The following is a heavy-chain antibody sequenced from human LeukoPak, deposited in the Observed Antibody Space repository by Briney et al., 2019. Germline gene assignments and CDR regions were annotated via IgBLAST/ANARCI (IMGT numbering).Heavy chain of an antibody. D-gene: IGHD3-22*01. CDR2: ISSSSSYI. J-gene: IGHJ4*02. CDR3: ARERYYDSSGYYPCFDY. Sequence: SGGSLRLSCAASGFTFSSYSMNWVRQAPGKGLEWVSSISSSSSYIYYADSVKGRFTISRDNAKNSLYLQMNSLRAEDTAVYYCARERYYDSSGYYPCFDYWGQGTLVTVSS. CDR1: GFTFSSYS. V-gene: IGHV3-21*01.